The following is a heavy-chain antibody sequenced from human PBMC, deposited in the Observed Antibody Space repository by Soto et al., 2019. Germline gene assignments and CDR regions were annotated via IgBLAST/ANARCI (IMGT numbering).Heavy chain of an antibody. J-gene: IGHJ4*01. CDR2: ISYDGSNK. CDR1: GFTFSRYA. V-gene: IGHV3-30-3*01. Sequence: SLRLSCAASGFTFSRYAMHWVRQAPGKGLGWVAVISYDGSNKYYADSVKGRFTISRDSSKNTLYLQMNSLRAEDTAVYYCARDSTPDYCGGDCYDEAYFDFWAQPTLVTVSS. CDR3: ARDSTPDYCGGDCYDEAYFDF. D-gene: IGHD2-21*02.